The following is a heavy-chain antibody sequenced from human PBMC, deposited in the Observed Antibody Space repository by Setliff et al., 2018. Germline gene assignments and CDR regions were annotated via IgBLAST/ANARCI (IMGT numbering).Heavy chain of an antibody. CDR1: GASVSSHY. V-gene: IGHV4-59*02. D-gene: IGHD1-1*01. CDR3: VREGYSEYFQY. CDR2: ISYSGIT. Sequence: SETLSLTCNVSGASVSSHYWDWIRQPPGKGLEWIGFISYSGITTYNVSLKSRVSISVDTSKNQLSLTLSSVTAADTAVYYCVREGYSEYFQYWGQGTLVTVSS. J-gene: IGHJ1*01.